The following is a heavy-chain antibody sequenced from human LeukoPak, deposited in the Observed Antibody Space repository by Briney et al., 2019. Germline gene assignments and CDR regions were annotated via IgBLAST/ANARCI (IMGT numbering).Heavy chain of an antibody. D-gene: IGHD1-26*01. J-gene: IGHJ6*02. Sequence: ASVTVSCTASGYTFTSYDINWVRQATGQGLEWMGWMNPNSGNTGYAQKFQGRVTMTRNTSISTAYMELSSLRSEDTAVYYCTRERNSGSYYYYGMDVWGQGTTVTVSS. CDR1: GYTFTSYD. V-gene: IGHV1-8*01. CDR3: TRERNSGSYYYYGMDV. CDR2: MNPNSGNT.